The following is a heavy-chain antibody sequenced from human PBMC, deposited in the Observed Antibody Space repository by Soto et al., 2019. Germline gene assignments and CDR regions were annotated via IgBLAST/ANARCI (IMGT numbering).Heavy chain of an antibody. J-gene: IGHJ4*02. CDR1: GGSLSGYY. V-gene: IGHV4-59*01. CDR2: MYHTGNA. D-gene: IGHD3-22*01. Sequence: SETLSLTCSVSGGSLSGYYWSWIRQPPGKGLEYIAYMYHTGNAKYNPSLQSRVTLSVDTSKNQFSLRLASVTAADTAVYYCARDRTSSGYYFDYSLDYWGQGTRVTVSS. CDR3: ARDRTSSGYYFDYSLDY.